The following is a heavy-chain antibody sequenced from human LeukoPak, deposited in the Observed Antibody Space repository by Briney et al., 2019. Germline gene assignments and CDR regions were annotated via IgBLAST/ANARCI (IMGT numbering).Heavy chain of an antibody. Sequence: PGGSLRVSCAASGFTFTSYAMHWVRQAPGKGLEYVSAISSNGGSTYYANSVKGRFTISRDNSKNPLYLQMGSLRAEDMAVYYCARAPRGGSYYFDYWGQGTLVTVSS. V-gene: IGHV3-64*01. CDR2: ISSNGGST. J-gene: IGHJ4*02. CDR1: GFTFTSYA. CDR3: ARAPRGGSYYFDY. D-gene: IGHD1-26*01.